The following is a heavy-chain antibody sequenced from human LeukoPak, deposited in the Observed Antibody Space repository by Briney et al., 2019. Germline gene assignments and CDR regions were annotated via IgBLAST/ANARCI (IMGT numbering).Heavy chain of an antibody. J-gene: IGHJ6*03. D-gene: IGHD6-13*01. V-gene: IGHV4-61*02. CDR3: ARVAGSSSWDYYYYYYMDV. CDR2: IYTSGST. Sequence: SETLSLTCTVSGGSISGSSYSWSWIRQPAEKGLEWIGRIYTSGSTNYNPSLKSRVTISVDTSKNQFSLKLSSVGAADTAVYYCARVAGSSSWDYYYYYYMDVWGKGTTVTVSS. CDR1: GGSISGSSYS.